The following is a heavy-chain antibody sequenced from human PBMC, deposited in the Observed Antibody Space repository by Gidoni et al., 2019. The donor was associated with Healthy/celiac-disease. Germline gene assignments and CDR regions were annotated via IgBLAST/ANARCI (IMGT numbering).Heavy chain of an antibody. CDR2: IWYDGSNK. J-gene: IGHJ4*02. D-gene: IGHD3-22*01. V-gene: IGHV3-33*01. CDR3: ARSHYYDSSGPDY. CDR1: GFTFSSYG. Sequence: QVQLVESGGGVVQPGRSLRLPCAASGFTFSSYGMHWVRQAPGKGLEWVAVIWYDGSNKYYADSVKGRFTISRDNSKNTLYLQMNSLRAEDTAVYYCARSHYYDSSGPDYWGQGTLVTVSS.